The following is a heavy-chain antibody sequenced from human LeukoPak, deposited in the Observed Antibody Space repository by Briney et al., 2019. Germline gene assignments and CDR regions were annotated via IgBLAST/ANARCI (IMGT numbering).Heavy chain of an antibody. Sequence: GESLKISCKGSGYIFITYWIGWVRQLPGKGLEWMGIIYPGDSDTRCSPSFQGQVTISVDKSISTAYLQWSSLKASDTAMYYCARQRGGGSFDYWGQGALVTVSS. CDR2: IYPGDSDT. CDR3: ARQRGGGSFDY. J-gene: IGHJ4*02. D-gene: IGHD3-16*01. V-gene: IGHV5-51*01. CDR1: GYIFITYW.